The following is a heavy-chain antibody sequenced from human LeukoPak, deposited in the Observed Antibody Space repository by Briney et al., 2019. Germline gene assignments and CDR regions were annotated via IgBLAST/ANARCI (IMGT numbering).Heavy chain of an antibody. V-gene: IGHV3-9*01. CDR2: ISWNSGNI. Sequence: PGRSLRLSCAASGFTFDDYAMHWVRQAPGQGLEWGSGISWNSGNIDYADSVKGRFTISRDNAKNSLYLQMNSLRLEDTALYYCAKDTYSGIVGASGDAFDIWGQGTMVTVSS. J-gene: IGHJ3*02. CDR1: GFTFDDYA. CDR3: AKDTYSGIVGASGDAFDI. D-gene: IGHD1-26*01.